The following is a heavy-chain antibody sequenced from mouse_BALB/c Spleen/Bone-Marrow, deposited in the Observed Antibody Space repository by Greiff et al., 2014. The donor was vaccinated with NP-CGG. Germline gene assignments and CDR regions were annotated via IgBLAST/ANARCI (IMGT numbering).Heavy chain of an antibody. Sequence: QVQLQQPGTELVKPGASVKLSCKASGYTFTSYWIHWVKQRPGQGLEWIGEIHPSNGCTNYSEKFKTKATQTVDKSSTTAHMQLRSLTSEDSAVYYCARGTARAMMDYWGQGTSVTVSS. V-gene: IGHV1S81*02. D-gene: IGHD3-2*01. CDR1: GYTFTSYW. J-gene: IGHJ4*01. CDR3: ARGTARAMMDY. CDR2: IHPSNGCT.